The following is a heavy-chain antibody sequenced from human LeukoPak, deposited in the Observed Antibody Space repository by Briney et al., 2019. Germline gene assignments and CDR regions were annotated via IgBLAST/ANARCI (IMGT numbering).Heavy chain of an antibody. CDR2: ITSSNYI. V-gene: IGHV3-21*01. CDR3: ARDQGGGSVVVPGDY. CDR1: GFTFISYT. Sequence: GGSLRLSCAASGFTFISYTMNWARQAPGKGLEWVSSITSSNYIYYADSVQGRFTISRDIAKNSLYLQMDSLRAEDTAVYYCARDQGGGSVVVPGDYWGQGTLVTVSS. D-gene: IGHD2-2*01. J-gene: IGHJ4*02.